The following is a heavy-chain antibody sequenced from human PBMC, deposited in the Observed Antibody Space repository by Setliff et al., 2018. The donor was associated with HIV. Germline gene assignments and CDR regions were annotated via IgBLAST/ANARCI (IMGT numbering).Heavy chain of an antibody. D-gene: IGHD2-15*01. CDR3: AREGGGNAAGGAFDI. V-gene: IGHV7-4-1*02. CDR2: INTNAGNP. Sequence: AASVKVSCKASGYTFTSYAMNWVRQAPGQGLEWMGWINTNAGNPTYAQGFTGRFVFSLDTSVSTAYLQISSLKAEDTAVYYCAREGGGNAAGGAFDIWGQGTMVTVSS. CDR1: GYTFTSYA. J-gene: IGHJ3*02.